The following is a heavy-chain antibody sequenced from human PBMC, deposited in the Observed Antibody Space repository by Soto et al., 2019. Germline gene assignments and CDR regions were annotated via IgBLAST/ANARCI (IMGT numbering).Heavy chain of an antibody. D-gene: IGHD4-4*01. Sequence: SETMCLTCTVSGGYISSGCCYWSWIRQHPGKGLEWIGYIYYSGSTYYNPSLKSRVTISVDTSKNQFSLKLSSVTAADTAVYYCARVGDYSIGIYFDYWGQGTLVTVSS. CDR1: GGYISSGCCY. CDR2: IYYSGST. CDR3: ARVGDYSIGIYFDY. J-gene: IGHJ4*02. V-gene: IGHV4-31*03.